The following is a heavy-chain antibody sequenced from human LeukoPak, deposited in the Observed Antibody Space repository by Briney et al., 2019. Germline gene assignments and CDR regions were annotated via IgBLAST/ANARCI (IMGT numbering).Heavy chain of an antibody. Sequence: GGSLRLSCEPSGFAFSSYWMLWVRQAPGKELVWLSRISGDGTIKTYADFVKGRFTISRDNTKNILYLQMNSLKVEDTAMYYCSRSQFDYWGQGVLVTVSS. V-gene: IGHV3-74*03. CDR2: ISGDGTIK. CDR1: GFAFSSYW. CDR3: SRSQFDY. J-gene: IGHJ4*02.